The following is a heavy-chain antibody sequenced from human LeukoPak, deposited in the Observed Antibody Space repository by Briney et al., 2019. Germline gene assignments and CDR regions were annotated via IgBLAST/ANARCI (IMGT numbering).Heavy chain of an antibody. V-gene: IGHV4-31*03. CDR1: GGSISSGGYY. J-gene: IGHJ4*02. D-gene: IGHD6-6*01. Sequence: SETLSLTCTVSGGSISSGGYYWSWLRQHPGKGLEWIGYIYYSGSTYYNPSLKSRVTISVDTSKNQFSLKLSSVTAADTAVYYCASYRGRQVEYSSSPPFDYWGQGTLVTVSS. CDR2: IYYSGST. CDR3: ASYRGRQVEYSSSPPFDY.